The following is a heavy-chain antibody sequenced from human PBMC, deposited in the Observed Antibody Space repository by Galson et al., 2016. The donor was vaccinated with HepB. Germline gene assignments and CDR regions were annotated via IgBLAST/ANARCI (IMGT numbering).Heavy chain of an antibody. CDR3: ASSVRGSGSPPGGY. Sequence: SLRLSCAASGFTFSTYWMHWVRQAPGKGLVWVSHINSDGSSTGFADSVKGRFTISRDNAKNTLYLQMNSLRAEDTAVYYCASSVRGSGSPPGGYWGQGTLVTVSS. CDR1: GFTFSTYW. CDR2: INSDGSST. D-gene: IGHD3-10*01. J-gene: IGHJ4*02. V-gene: IGHV3-74*01.